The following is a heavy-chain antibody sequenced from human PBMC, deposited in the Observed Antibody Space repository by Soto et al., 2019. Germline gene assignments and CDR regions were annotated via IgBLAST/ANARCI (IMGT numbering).Heavy chain of an antibody. V-gene: IGHV3-23*01. CDR2: ISGSGGST. Sequence: GGSLRLSCAASGFTFSIYAMSWVRQAPGKGLEWVSAISGSGGSTYYADSVKGRFTISRDNSKNTLDLQMNSLRAEDTAVYYCAKDRIVMIRGVMNYYGMDVWGQGTTVTVSS. J-gene: IGHJ6*02. D-gene: IGHD3-10*01. CDR1: GFTFSIYA. CDR3: AKDRIVMIRGVMNYYGMDV.